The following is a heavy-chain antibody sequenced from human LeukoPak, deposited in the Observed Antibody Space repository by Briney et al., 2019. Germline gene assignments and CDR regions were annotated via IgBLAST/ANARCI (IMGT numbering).Heavy chain of an antibody. J-gene: IGHJ5*02. D-gene: IGHD3-10*01. CDR2: ISAYNGNT. CDR3: ARRAYGSGSYVWFDP. CDR1: GYTFTSYG. V-gene: IGHV1-18*01. Sequence: ASVKVSCKASGYTFTSYGISWVRQAPGQGLEWMGWISAYNGNTNYAQKLQGRVTMTTDTSTSTAYMELRSLRSDDTAVYYCARRAYGSGSYVWFDPWGQGTLVTVSS.